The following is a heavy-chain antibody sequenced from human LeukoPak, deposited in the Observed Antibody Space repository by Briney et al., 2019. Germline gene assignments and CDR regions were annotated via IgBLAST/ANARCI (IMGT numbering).Heavy chain of an antibody. D-gene: IGHD5-12*01. CDR2: INAGNGNT. CDR3: ARVPSARGYAAWGADYYYGMDV. CDR1: GYTFTSYA. Sequence: ASVKVSCKASGYTFTSYAMHWVRQAPGQRLEWMGWINAGNGNTKYSQKFQGRVTITRDTSASTAYMELSSLRSEDTAVYYCARVPSARGYAAWGADYYYGMDVWGQGTTVTVSS. V-gene: IGHV1-3*01. J-gene: IGHJ6*02.